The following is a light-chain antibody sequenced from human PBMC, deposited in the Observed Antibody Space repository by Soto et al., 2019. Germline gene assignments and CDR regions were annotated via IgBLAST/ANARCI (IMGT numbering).Light chain of an antibody. CDR1: QGISSY. V-gene: IGKV1-8*01. CDR3: QQYYSYPLT. CDR2: AAS. Sequence: AIRMTQSTSSFSASTGDRVTITRRASQGISSYLAWYQQKPGKAPKLLIYAASTLQSGVPSRFSGSGSGTDFTLTISCLQSEDFATYYCQQYYSYPLTFGGGTKVDIK. J-gene: IGKJ4*01.